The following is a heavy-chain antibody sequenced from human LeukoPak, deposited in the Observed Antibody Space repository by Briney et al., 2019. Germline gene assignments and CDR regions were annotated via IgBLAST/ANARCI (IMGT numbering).Heavy chain of an antibody. CDR3: ARFHTSGYYRHFDF. Sequence: SETLSLTCTVSGDSISSSSYYWSWIRQHPGKGLEWIAYIYYSGSTYYNPSLKSRVTISVDTSKNQFSLKLSSVTAADTAVYYCARFHTSGYYRHFDFWGQGTLVTVSS. V-gene: IGHV4-31*03. J-gene: IGHJ4*02. CDR1: GDSISSSSYY. CDR2: IYYSGST. D-gene: IGHD3-22*01.